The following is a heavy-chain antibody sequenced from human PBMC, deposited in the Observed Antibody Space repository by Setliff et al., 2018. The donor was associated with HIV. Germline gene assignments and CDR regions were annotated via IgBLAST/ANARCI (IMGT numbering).Heavy chain of an antibody. CDR2: IYFNGNT. Sequence: SETLSLTCTVSGGFITNDGYYWTWIRHRPGKGLEWIGYIYFNGNTHYNPSLEGRVTMSVDTSKKQFSLMLTSVTAADTAVYYCGRDMHANINVVDIWGQGTLVTVSS. CDR3: GRDMHANINVVDI. D-gene: IGHD2-2*01. CDR1: GGFITNDGYY. J-gene: IGHJ3*02. V-gene: IGHV4-31*03.